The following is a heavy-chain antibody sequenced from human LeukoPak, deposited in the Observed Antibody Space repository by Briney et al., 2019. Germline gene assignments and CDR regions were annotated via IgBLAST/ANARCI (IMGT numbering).Heavy chain of an antibody. CDR3: ARGSDLWSGYYGACYYYYMDV. D-gene: IGHD3-3*01. Sequence: PSETLSLACAVYGGSFSGYYWSWIRQPPGKGLEWIGEINHSGSTNYNPSLKSRVTISVDTSKNQFSLKLSSVTAADTAVYYCARGSDLWSGYYGACYYYYMDVWGKGTTVTVSS. V-gene: IGHV4-34*01. J-gene: IGHJ6*03. CDR1: GGSFSGYY. CDR2: INHSGST.